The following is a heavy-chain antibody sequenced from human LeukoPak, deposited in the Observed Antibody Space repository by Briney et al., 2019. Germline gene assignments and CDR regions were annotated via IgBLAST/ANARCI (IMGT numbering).Heavy chain of an antibody. CDR1: GCAFNTYT. CDR3: ARVGTYDGGHSYGFSDY. J-gene: IGHJ4*02. CDR2: ISSTSTYI. D-gene: IGHD5-18*01. V-gene: IGHV3-21*01. Sequence: GGSLRLSCAASGCAFNTYTMNWIRQAPGKGLEWVSSISSTSTYIYYADSVKGRFTISRDNAKNSLYLLMTGLTAVDTAVYYCARVGTYDGGHSYGFSDYWGQGTLVTVSS.